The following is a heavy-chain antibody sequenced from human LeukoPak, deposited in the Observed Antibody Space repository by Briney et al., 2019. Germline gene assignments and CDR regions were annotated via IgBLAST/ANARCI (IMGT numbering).Heavy chain of an antibody. D-gene: IGHD1-26*01. CDR2: ISYDGSNK. CDR3: ARSTGRGSYYFDY. J-gene: IGHJ4*02. CDR1: GFTFSSYA. Sequence: GRSLRLSCAASGFTFSSYAMQWVRQAPGKGLGWVAVISYDGSNKYYADSVKGRFTISRDNSKNTLYLQMNSLRAEDTAVYYCARSTGRGSYYFDYWGQGTLVTVSS. V-gene: IGHV3-30-3*01.